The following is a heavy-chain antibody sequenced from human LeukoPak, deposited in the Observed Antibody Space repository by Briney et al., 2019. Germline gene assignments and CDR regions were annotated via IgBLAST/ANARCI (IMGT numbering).Heavy chain of an antibody. CDR1: GFTFSSYG. D-gene: IGHD3-9*01. Sequence: GGSLRLSCAASGFTFSSYGMHWVRQAPGKGLEWVAFIRYDGSNKYYADSVKGRFTISRDNSKNTLYLQMNSLRAEDTAVYYCAKDGSNYDILTGYYTLMNYYYYYMDVWGKGTTVTISS. CDR2: IRYDGSNK. V-gene: IGHV3-30*02. J-gene: IGHJ6*03. CDR3: AKDGSNYDILTGYYTLMNYYYYYMDV.